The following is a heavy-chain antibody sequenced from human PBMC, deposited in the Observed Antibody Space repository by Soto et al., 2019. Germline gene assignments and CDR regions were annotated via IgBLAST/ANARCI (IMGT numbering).Heavy chain of an antibody. Sequence: SVKVSCKASGGTFSSYAISWVRQAPGQGLEWMGGIIPIFGTANYAQKFQGRVTITADESTSTAYMELSSLRSEDTAVYYCARALTIFGVAPYYHYYGMDVWGQGTTVTVSS. V-gene: IGHV1-69*01. D-gene: IGHD3-3*01. CDR3: ARALTIFGVAPYYHYYGMDV. CDR1: GGTFSSYA. CDR2: IIPIFGTA. J-gene: IGHJ6*02.